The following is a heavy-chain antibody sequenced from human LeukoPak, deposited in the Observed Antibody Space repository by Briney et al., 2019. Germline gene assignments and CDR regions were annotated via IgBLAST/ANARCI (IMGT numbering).Heavy chain of an antibody. V-gene: IGHV4-34*01. CDR2: INHSGST. J-gene: IGHJ6*03. D-gene: IGHD6-25*01. CDR3: ARGGSRPPLYYYYYYYMDV. Sequence: SETLSLTGAVYGGSFSGYYWSWIRQPPGKGLEWIGEINHSGSTNYNPSLKSRVTISVDTSKNQFSLKLSSVTAADTAVYYCARGGSRPPLYYYYYYYMDVWGKGTTVTVSS. CDR1: GGSFSGYY.